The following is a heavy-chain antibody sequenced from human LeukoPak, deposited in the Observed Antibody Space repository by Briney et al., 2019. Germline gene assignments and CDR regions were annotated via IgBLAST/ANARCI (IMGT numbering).Heavy chain of an antibody. Sequence: GGSLRLSCAASGFTFSSYSMNWVRQAPGKGLEWVSYISRSSSTIYYADSVKGRFTISRDNAKNSLYLQMNSLRAEDTAVYYCASAYYDFWSGYLHYFDYWGQGTLVTVS. V-gene: IGHV3-48*01. CDR3: ASAYYDFWSGYLHYFDY. CDR2: ISRSSSTI. J-gene: IGHJ4*02. CDR1: GFTFSSYS. D-gene: IGHD3-3*01.